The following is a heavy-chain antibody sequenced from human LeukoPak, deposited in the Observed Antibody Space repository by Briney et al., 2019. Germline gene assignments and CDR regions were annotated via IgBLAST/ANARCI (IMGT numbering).Heavy chain of an antibody. CDR2: FDPEDGET. CDR1: GYTLTKLS. J-gene: IGHJ6*02. D-gene: IGHD2/OR15-2a*01. CDR3: ATPYDFPRYGMDV. Sequence: GASVKVSCKVSGYTLTKLSMHWARQAPGKGLEWMGGFDPEDGETMYAQKFQGRVTMTEDTSTDTAYMELSSLRSEDTAVYYCATPYDFPRYGMDVWGQGTTVTVSS. V-gene: IGHV1-24*01.